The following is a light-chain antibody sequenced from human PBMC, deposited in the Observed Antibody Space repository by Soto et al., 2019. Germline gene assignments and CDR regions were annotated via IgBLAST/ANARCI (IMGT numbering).Light chain of an antibody. J-gene: IGKJ5*01. CDR2: TAS. CDR1: QSISSY. V-gene: IGKV1-39*01. Sequence: DIQMTQSPSSLSASVGDRVTITCRASQSISSYLNWYQQKPGKAPKLLIYTASNLQSGVPSRFIGSGSGTDFTLTISSLQPEDFATYYCQQSYTSITFGQGTRLENK. CDR3: QQSYTSIT.